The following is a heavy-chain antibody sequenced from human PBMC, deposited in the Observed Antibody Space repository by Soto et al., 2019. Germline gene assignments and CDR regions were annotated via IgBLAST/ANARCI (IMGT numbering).Heavy chain of an antibody. Sequence: ASVKVSCKASGYTFTSYDINWVRQATGQGLEWMGWMNPNSGITGYAQKFQGRVTMTRNTSISTAYMELSSLRSQDTAVYYCASSGSGSGYSPNRFWGQGTLVTVPS. V-gene: IGHV1-8*01. CDR3: ASSGSGSGYSPNRF. J-gene: IGHJ4*02. D-gene: IGHD3-10*01. CDR2: MNPNSGIT. CDR1: GYTFTSYD.